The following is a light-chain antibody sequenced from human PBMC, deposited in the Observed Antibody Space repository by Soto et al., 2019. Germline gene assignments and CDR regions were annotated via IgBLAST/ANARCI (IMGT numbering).Light chain of an antibody. J-gene: IGKJ1*01. Sequence: AIPMTQSPSSLSASVGDRVTITCRASQDIRNGLGWFQQKPGKAPKLLISAASFLQSGVPSRFSGSGSGTDFTLTISSLQPEDFATYYCLQDYNYPRTFGQGTKVEIK. V-gene: IGKV1-6*01. CDR3: LQDYNYPRT. CDR2: AAS. CDR1: QDIRNG.